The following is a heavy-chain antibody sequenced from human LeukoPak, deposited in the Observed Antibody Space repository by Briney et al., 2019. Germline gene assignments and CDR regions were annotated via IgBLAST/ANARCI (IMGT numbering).Heavy chain of an antibody. J-gene: IGHJ4*02. CDR1: GGSITSYY. CDR3: ASSYFYDGTRYFDY. V-gene: IGHV4-59*08. CDR2: IYYTGST. D-gene: IGHD3-22*01. Sequence: PSETLSLTCTVSGGSITSYYWTWIRQPPGKGLEWIGYIYYTGSTKSNPSLKSRVTISLDMPKNQFSLNLSSVTAADTAMYYCASSYFYDGTRYFDYWGLGTLVTVSS.